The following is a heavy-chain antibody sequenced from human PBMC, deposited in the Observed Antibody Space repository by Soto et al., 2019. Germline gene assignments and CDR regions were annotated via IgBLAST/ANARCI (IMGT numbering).Heavy chain of an antibody. J-gene: IGHJ3*02. D-gene: IGHD2-2*01. CDR1: GFTFSSYA. CDR3: VKLGLNCSSTSCYVRAFDI. Sequence: GGSLRLSCAASGFTFSSYAMSWVRQAPGKGLEWVSAISGSGGSTYYADSVKGRFTISRDNSKNTLYLQMNSLRAEDTAVYYCVKLGLNCSSTSCYVRAFDIWGQGTMVTVSS. V-gene: IGHV3-23*01. CDR2: ISGSGGST.